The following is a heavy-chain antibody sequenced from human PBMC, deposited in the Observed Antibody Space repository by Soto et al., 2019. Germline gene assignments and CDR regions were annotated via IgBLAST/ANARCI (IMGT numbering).Heavy chain of an antibody. Sequence: ASVKVSCKASGYTFTSYYMHWVRQAPGQGLEWMGIINPSGGSTSYAQKFQGRVTMTRDTSTSTVYMELSSLRSEDTAVYYCARSPPILEWLLSEPYSYSSGMDAWSQENTLTVSS. CDR1: GYTFTSYY. CDR3: ARSPPILEWLLSEPYSYSSGMDA. J-gene: IGHJ6*02. D-gene: IGHD3-3*01. V-gene: IGHV1-46*01. CDR2: INPSGGST.